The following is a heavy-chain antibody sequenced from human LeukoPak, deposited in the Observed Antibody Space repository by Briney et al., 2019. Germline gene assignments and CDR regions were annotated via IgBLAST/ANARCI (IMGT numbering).Heavy chain of an antibody. V-gene: IGHV4-59*01. CDR2: IYYSGST. CDR3: ARAVIVAGTLYFDY. J-gene: IGHJ4*02. Sequence: SETLSLTCTVAGGSISSYYWSWIRQPPGKGLEWIGYIYYSGSTNYNPSLKSRVTISVDTSKHQFSLKLSSVTAADTAVYYCARAVIVAGTLYFDYWGQGTLVTVSS. D-gene: IGHD6-19*01. CDR1: GGSISSYY.